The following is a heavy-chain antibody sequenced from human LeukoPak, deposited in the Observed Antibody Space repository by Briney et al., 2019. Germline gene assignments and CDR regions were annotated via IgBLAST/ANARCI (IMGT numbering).Heavy chain of an antibody. CDR1: GYTLPELS. J-gene: IGHJ4*02. CDR3: APGPTYYYDSSDSYLDY. D-gene: IGHD3-22*01. CDR2: FDPEDGET. V-gene: IGHV1-24*01. Sequence: ASVKFSCKVSGYTLPELSMHWVRQAPGKGLEWMGGFDPEDGETIYAQKFQGRVTITEDTSTDTAYMELSSLRSEDTAVYYCAPGPTYYYDSSDSYLDYWGQGTLVTVSS.